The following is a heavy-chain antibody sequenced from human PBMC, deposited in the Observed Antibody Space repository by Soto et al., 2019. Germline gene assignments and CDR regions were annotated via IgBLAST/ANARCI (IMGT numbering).Heavy chain of an antibody. CDR1: GFTFSSYA. CDR2: ISGSGGST. J-gene: IGHJ4*02. CDR3: AKTGLRFYSWLIDY. D-gene: IGHD5-12*01. V-gene: IGHV3-23*01. Sequence: GGSLRLSCAASGFTFSSYAMSWVRQAPGKGLEWVSAISGSGGSTYYADSVKGRFTISRDNSKNTLYLQMNSLRAEDTAVYYCAKTGLRFYSWLIDYWGQGTLVTVSS.